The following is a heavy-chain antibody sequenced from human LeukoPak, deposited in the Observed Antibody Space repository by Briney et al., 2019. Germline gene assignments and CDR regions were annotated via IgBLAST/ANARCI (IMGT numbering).Heavy chain of an antibody. D-gene: IGHD6-13*01. J-gene: IGHJ6*04. Sequence: GGSLRLSCAASGFTLSSYEMNWVRQAPGKGLEWVSYISSSGSTIYYADSVKGRFTISRDNAKNSLYLQMNSLRAEDTAVYYCARDRIAAAGTEYYYYGMDVWGKGTTVTVSS. CDR1: GFTLSSYE. CDR3: ARDRIAAAGTEYYYYGMDV. CDR2: ISSSGSTI. V-gene: IGHV3-48*03.